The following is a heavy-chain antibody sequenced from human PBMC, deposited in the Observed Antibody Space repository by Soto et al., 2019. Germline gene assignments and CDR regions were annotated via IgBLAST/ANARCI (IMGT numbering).Heavy chain of an antibody. J-gene: IGHJ4*02. Sequence: GGSLRLSCAASGFTFSSYAMSWVRQAPGKGLEWVSAISGSGGSTYYADSVKGRFTISRDNSKNTLYLQMNSLRAEDTAVYYCAFRGDCSGGSCYFPFDYWGQGTLVTVSS. D-gene: IGHD2-15*01. CDR1: GFTFSSYA. CDR2: ISGSGGST. CDR3: AFRGDCSGGSCYFPFDY. V-gene: IGHV3-23*01.